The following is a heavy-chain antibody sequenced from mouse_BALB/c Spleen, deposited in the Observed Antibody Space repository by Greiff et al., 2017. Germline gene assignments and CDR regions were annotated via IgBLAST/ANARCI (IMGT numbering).Heavy chain of an antibody. CDR1: GFTFSSYA. Sequence: EVQLVESGGGLVKPGGSLKLSCAASGFTFSSYAMSWVRQSPEKRLEWVAEISSGGSYTYYPDTVTGRFTISRDNAKNTLYLEMSSLRSEDTAMYYCARGHDYDLDYWGQGTTLTVSS. J-gene: IGHJ2*01. V-gene: IGHV5-9-4*01. CDR3: ARGHDYDLDY. CDR2: ISSGGSYT. D-gene: IGHD2-4*01.